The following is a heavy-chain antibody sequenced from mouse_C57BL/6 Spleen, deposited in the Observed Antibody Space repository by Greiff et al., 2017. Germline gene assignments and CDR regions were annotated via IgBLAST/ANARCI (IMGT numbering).Heavy chain of an antibody. J-gene: IGHJ2*01. Sequence: EVKVVESGGGLVKPGGSLKLSCAASGFTFSSDAMSWVRQTPEKRLEWVATISDGGSYTYYPDNVKGRFTISRDNAKNNLDLQMSHLKSEDTAMYYCARARDYFDYWGQGTTLTVSS. CDR2: ISDGGSYT. CDR3: ARARDYFDY. CDR1: GFTFSSDA. V-gene: IGHV5-4*03.